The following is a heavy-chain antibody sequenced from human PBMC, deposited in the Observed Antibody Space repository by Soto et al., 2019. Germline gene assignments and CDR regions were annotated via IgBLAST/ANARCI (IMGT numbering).Heavy chain of an antibody. CDR3: ATAHLDYVWGSYRYYFDY. CDR2: IYYSGST. Sequence: SETLSLTCTVSGGSISSYYWSWIRQPPGKGLEWIGYIYYSGSTNYNPSLKSRVTISVDTSKNQFSLKLSSVTAADTAVYYCATAHLDYVWGSYRYYFDYWGQGTLVTVSS. V-gene: IGHV4-59*01. CDR1: GGSISSYY. J-gene: IGHJ4*02. D-gene: IGHD3-16*02.